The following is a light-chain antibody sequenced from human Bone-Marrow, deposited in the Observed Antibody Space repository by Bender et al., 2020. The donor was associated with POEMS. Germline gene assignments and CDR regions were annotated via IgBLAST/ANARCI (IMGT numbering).Light chain of an antibody. J-gene: IGLJ2*01. CDR1: ALPKKF. Sequence: SYELTQPPSVSVSPGQTARITCSGDALPKKFAYWYQQKSGQAPVLVISEDSKRPSGIPARFSGSSSGTMATLTISGAQVDDEADYYCYSTDSSGNHRVFGGGTKLTVL. CDR3: YSTDSSGNHRV. V-gene: IGLV3-10*01. CDR2: EDS.